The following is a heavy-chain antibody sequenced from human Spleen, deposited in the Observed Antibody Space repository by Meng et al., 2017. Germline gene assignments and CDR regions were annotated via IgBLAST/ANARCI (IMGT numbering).Heavy chain of an antibody. V-gene: IGHV5-51*01. CDR1: GYSFTSYW. D-gene: IGHD3-10*01. J-gene: IGHJ3*02. CDR2: IYPGDSET. Sequence: GESLKISCKGSGYSFTSYWIGWVRQMPGKGLEWIGIIYPGDSETRFSPSFQGQVTISADHSITTAFLQWSRLKAPDTAMYYCARRIGGDAFDIWGQGTMVTVSS. CDR3: ARRIGGDAFDI.